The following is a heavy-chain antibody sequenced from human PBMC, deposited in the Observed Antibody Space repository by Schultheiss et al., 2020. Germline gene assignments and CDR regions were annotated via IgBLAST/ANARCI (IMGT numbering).Heavy chain of an antibody. CDR1: GFTFDDYA. D-gene: IGHD1-26*01. CDR3: ARVQSGRGDWFDP. J-gene: IGHJ5*02. Sequence: GGSLRLSCAASGFTFDDYAMHWVRQAPGKGLEWVSGISWNSGSIGYADSVKGRFTISRDNAKNSLYLQMNSLRAEDTAVYYCARVQSGRGDWFDPWGQGTLVTGSS. CDR2: ISWNSGSI. V-gene: IGHV3-9*01.